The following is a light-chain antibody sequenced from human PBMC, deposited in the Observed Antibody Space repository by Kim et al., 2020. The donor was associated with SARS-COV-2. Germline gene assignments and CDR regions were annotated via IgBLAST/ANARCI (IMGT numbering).Light chain of an antibody. J-gene: IGKJ2*03. V-gene: IGKV1-39*01. CDR3: PQSSTTPYS. CDR2: LTS. CDR1: QSINNF. Sequence: DIQMTQSPSSLSASVGDRVTITCRASQSINNFLNWYQQKPGKAPKLLIYLTSNLESGVPSRFRGSGSGTDFTLTIASLQPEDFATYYCPQSSTTPYSFGRGTKVDIK.